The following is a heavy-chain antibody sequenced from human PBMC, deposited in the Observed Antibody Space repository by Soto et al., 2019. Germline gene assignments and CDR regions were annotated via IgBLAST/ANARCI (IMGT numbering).Heavy chain of an antibody. V-gene: IGHV2-5*01. J-gene: IGHJ4*02. D-gene: IGHD3-16*01. CDR3: AQGGLDVSLDY. CDR2: IYWNDDK. CDR1: GFSLSTSGVG. Sequence: QITLKESGPPLVKPTQTLTLTCTFSGFSLSTSGVGVGWIRQPPGKALEWLALIYWNDDKRYSPSLKSRLTITKDTSKNQVVLTMTNMDPVDTATSYCAQGGLDVSLDYWGQGTLVTVSS.